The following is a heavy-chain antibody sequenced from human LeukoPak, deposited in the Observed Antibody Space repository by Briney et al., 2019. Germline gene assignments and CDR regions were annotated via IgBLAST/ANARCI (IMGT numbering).Heavy chain of an antibody. CDR2: INQDGSEK. CDR1: GFTFSRYW. Sequence: GGSLRLSCAASGFTFSRYWMSWVRQAPGKGLEWVANINQDGSEKYYVDSVKGRFTISRDNAKNSLYLQMNSLRAEDTAVYYCARTYGSGSWGQGTLVTVSS. J-gene: IGHJ4*02. CDR3: ARTYGSGS. V-gene: IGHV3-7*01. D-gene: IGHD3-10*01.